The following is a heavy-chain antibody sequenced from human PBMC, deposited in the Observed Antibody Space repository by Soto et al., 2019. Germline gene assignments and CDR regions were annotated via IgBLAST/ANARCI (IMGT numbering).Heavy chain of an antibody. Sequence: SETLSLTCTVSGGSISSGDYYWSWIRQPPGKGLEWIGYIYYSGSTYYNPSLKSRVTISVDTSKNQFSLKLSSVTAADTAVYYCAAVIWSGYYMGFDYWGQGTLVTVSS. V-gene: IGHV4-30-4*01. CDR3: AAVIWSGYYMGFDY. J-gene: IGHJ4*02. CDR2: IYYSGST. CDR1: GGSISSGDYY. D-gene: IGHD3-3*01.